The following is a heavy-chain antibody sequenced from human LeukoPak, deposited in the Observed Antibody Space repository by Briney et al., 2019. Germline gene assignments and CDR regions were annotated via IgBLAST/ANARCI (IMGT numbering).Heavy chain of an antibody. CDR1: GFTFSSYA. CDR2: ISDSGGST. Sequence: GGSLTLSCAASGFTFSSYAMSWVRQAPGKGLEWVSSISDSGGSTYYADSVKGRFAISRDNSKNTLYLQMHSLRAEDTAVYFCARHSYGSGWYYFDYWGQGTLVTVSS. CDR3: ARHSYGSGWYYFDY. V-gene: IGHV3-23*01. D-gene: IGHD6-19*01. J-gene: IGHJ4*02.